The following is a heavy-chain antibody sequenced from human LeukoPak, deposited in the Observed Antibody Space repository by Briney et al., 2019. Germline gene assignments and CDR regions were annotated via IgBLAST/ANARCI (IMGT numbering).Heavy chain of an antibody. CDR2: VSPFNGNT. CDR1: GYTFSSYG. J-gene: IGHJ4*02. CDR3: ARRGGSYSHSDF. D-gene: IGHD1-26*01. V-gene: IGHV1-18*01. Sequence: GASVKVSCKASGYTFSSYGIIWVRQAPGQGLQWMGWVSPFNGNTDYAPKLQGRVTMTTDTSTTTAYMELRSLMSDDTAVYYCARRGGSYSHSDFWGQGTLVTVSS.